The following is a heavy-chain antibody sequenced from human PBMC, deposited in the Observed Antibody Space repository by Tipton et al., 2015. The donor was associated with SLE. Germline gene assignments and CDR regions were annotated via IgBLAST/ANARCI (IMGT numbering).Heavy chain of an antibody. CDR3: ASSWGAVAAGFDY. Sequence: TLSLTCTVSGGSISSSSYYWGWIRQPPGKGLEWIGSIYYSGSTYYNPSLKSRVTISVDTSKNQFSLKLSSVTAADTAVYYCASSWGAVAAGFDYWGQGTLVTVSS. J-gene: IGHJ4*02. CDR2: IYYSGST. V-gene: IGHV4-39*07. CDR1: GGSISSSSYY. D-gene: IGHD6-25*01.